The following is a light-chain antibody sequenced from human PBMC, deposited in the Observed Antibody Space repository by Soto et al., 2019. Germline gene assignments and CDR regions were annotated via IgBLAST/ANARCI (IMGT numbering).Light chain of an antibody. Sequence: EIVMTQSPATLSVSPGGRATLSCRASQSIGSSYLAWYQQKPGQAPRLLIYGASSRATGIPDRFSGSGSGTDFTLTISRLEPEDFAVYYCQQYGSSPRTFGQGTKVDIK. V-gene: IGKV3-20*01. CDR1: QSIGSSY. J-gene: IGKJ1*01. CDR3: QQYGSSPRT. CDR2: GAS.